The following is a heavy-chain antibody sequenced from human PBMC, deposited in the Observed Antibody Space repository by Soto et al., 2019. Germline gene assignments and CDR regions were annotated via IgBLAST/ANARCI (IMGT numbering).Heavy chain of an antibody. CDR3: ERKKYYYDKSATYQYYFDP. V-gene: IGHV5-10-1*01. Sequence: GESLKISCKGSGYSFSGYWISWVRQMPGKGLEWMGRIDPSDSYTNYSPSFQGHVTISVAKSISTVYLQWSSLRASDTAMYYCERKKYYYDKSATYQYYFDPWGQGTLVTVSS. J-gene: IGHJ4*02. CDR2: IDPSDSYT. CDR1: GYSFSGYW. D-gene: IGHD3-22*01.